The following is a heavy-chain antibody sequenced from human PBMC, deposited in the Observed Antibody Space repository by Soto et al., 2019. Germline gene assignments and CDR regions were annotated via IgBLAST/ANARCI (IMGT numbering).Heavy chain of an antibody. Sequence: QGQLVQSGAEVKKPGASVKVSCKASGYTFTRSGISRVRQAPGQAPDWMGWISSYNGDTNNAQTFQGRVTMTPDTSTSTAYMELRSLISDDTAVHYCAREGVAPYSYHGMDVWGQGEPGTVSS. CDR1: GYTFTRSG. CDR2: ISSYNGDT. CDR3: AREGVAPYSYHGMDV. D-gene: IGHD5-12*01. V-gene: IGHV1-18*01. J-gene: IGHJ6*02.